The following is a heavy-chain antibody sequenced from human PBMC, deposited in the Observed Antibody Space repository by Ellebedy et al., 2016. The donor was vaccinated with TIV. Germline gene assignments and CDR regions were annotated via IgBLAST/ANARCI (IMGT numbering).Heavy chain of an antibody. V-gene: IGHV4-34*01. J-gene: IGHJ3*02. D-gene: IGHD3-10*01. CDR1: GGSFSGYY. Sequence: SETLSLXXAVYGGSFSGYYWSWIRQPPGKGLEWIGEINHSGSTNYNPSLKSRVTISVDTSKNQFSLKLISVTAADTAVYYCARGAYGSGSQGTFDIWGQGTMVTVSS. CDR3: ARGAYGSGSQGTFDI. CDR2: INHSGST.